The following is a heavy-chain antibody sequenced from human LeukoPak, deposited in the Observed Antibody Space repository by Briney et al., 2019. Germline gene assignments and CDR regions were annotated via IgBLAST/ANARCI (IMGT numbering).Heavy chain of an antibody. Sequence: GGSLRLSCAASGFIFTSNRMNWVRQAPGKGLEWAANIKHDGSEQIYVDSVKGRFTISRDNAKDSVYLQMNSLRAEDTAVYYCTRGLGEHGGVSDRWGQGTLVIVSS. V-gene: IGHV3-7*01. J-gene: IGHJ5*02. CDR2: IKHDGSEQ. D-gene: IGHD3-16*01. CDR3: TRGLGEHGGVSDR. CDR1: GFIFTSNR.